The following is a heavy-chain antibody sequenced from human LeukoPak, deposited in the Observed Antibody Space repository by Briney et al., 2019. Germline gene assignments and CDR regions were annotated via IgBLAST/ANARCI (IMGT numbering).Heavy chain of an antibody. CDR3: ARATRFLEWPYAFDI. V-gene: IGHV1-69*04. Sequence: GASVKVSCKASGGTFSSYAISWVRQAPGQGLEWMGRIIPILGIANYAQKFQGRVTITADKSTSTAYMELSSLRSEDTAVYYCARATRFLEWPYAFDIWGQGTMVTVSP. CDR2: IIPILGIA. J-gene: IGHJ3*02. D-gene: IGHD3-3*01. CDR1: GGTFSSYA.